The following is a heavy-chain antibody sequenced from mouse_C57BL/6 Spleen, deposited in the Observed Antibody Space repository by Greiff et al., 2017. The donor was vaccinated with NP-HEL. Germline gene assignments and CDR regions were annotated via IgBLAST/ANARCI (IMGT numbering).Heavy chain of an antibody. V-gene: IGHV1-82*01. CDR2: IYPGDGDT. Sequence: QVQLKESGPELVKPGASVKISCKASGYAFSSSWMNWVKQRPGKGLEWIGRIYPGDGDTTYNGKFKGKATLTADNSSSTAYMQLSSLTSTDSAVFFCARTPLNGGYFDVWGTGTTGTVPS. CDR3: ARTPLNGGYFDV. CDR1: GYAFSSSW. J-gene: IGHJ1*03.